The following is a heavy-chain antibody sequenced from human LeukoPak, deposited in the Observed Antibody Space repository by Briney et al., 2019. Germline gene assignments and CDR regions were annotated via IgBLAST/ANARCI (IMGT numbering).Heavy chain of an antibody. D-gene: IGHD2-2*01. CDR3: AKSGSPVIPAASFDI. J-gene: IGHJ4*02. CDR1: GSPFSSYG. V-gene: IGHV3-23*01. CDR2: ISGSGGNT. Sequence: GGTLRLFCAASGSPFSSYGMSWVREAPGKGLEWVAAISGSGGNTYYADSVKGRFTISRDNSKNTLYLQMNSLRAEDTAVYYCAKSGSPVIPAASFDIWGQGTMVTVSS.